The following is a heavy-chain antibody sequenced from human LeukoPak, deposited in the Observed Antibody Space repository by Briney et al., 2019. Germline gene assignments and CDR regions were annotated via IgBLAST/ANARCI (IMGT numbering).Heavy chain of an antibody. CDR3: AREDYYYYYGMDV. CDR2: ISSSSSYI. V-gene: IGHV3-21*01. Sequence: AGGSLRLACAASGFTFSSYSMTWVRQAPGKGLEWVSSISSSSSYIYYADSVKGRFTISRDNAKNSLYLQMNSLRAEDTAVYYCAREDYYYYYGMDVWGQGTTVTVSS. J-gene: IGHJ6*02. CDR1: GFTFSSYS.